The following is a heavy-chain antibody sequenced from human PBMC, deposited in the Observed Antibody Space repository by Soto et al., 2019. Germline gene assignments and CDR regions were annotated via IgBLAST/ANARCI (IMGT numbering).Heavy chain of an antibody. CDR1: GGSISSGDYY. D-gene: IGHD2-15*01. CDR2: IYYSGST. J-gene: IGHJ6*02. CDR3: ARVGYCSGGSCYYYYYGMDV. Sequence: TSETLSLTCPVSGGSISSGDYYWSWIRQPPGKGMEWIGYIYYSGSTHYNPSLKSRVTISVDTSKNQFSLNLSSVTAADTAVYYCARVGYCSGGSCYYYYYGMDVWGQGTTVTVSS. V-gene: IGHV4-30-4*02.